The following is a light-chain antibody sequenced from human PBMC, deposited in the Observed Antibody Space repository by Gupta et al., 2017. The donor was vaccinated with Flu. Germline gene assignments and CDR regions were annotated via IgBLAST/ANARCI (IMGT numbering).Light chain of an antibody. V-gene: IGKV3-11*02. Sequence: EIVLTQSPATLSLSPGERATLSCRASQSVSSYLAWYQQKPGQAPRLLIYDASNRATGIPARFSGRGSGRDFTLSISIIVPKDFAVSYTQQRRTWQVTSGGGTKVELK. CDR3: QQRRTWQVT. J-gene: IGKJ4*01. CDR2: DAS. CDR1: QSVSSY.